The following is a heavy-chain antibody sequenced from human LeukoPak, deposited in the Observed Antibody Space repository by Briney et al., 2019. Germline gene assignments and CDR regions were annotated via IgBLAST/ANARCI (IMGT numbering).Heavy chain of an antibody. D-gene: IGHD6-13*01. CDR2: IWYDGSNK. Sequence: PGGSLRLSCAASGFTFSTYAMSWVRQAPGKGLEWVAVIWYDGSNKYYADSVKGRFTVSRDNSKNTLYLQMNSLRAEDTAVYYCARSMAAADYWGQGTLVTVSS. J-gene: IGHJ4*02. CDR3: ARSMAAADY. V-gene: IGHV3-33*08. CDR1: GFTFSTYA.